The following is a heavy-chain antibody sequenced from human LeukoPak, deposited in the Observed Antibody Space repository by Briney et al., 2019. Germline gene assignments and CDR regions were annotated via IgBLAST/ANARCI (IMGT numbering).Heavy chain of an antibody. D-gene: IGHD2-15*01. J-gene: IGHJ4*02. V-gene: IGHV3-23*01. CDR1: GFTFSSYA. CDR3: AKTSGGNX. Sequence: PGGSMRLSCAASGFTFSSYAMSWVRQAPGKGLEWVSGISESGGSTYYADSVKGRFAISRDNSKNTLYLQMNSLRAEDTAIYYCAKTSGGNXWGXGTLVTVTS. CDR2: ISESGGST.